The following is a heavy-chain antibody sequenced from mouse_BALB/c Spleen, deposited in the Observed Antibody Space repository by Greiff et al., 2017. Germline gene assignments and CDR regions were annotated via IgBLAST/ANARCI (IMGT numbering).Heavy chain of an antibody. CDR1: GFTFSDYY. D-gene: IGHD1-2*01. V-gene: IGHV5-4*02. J-gene: IGHJ4*01. CDR3: ARVPATGAMDY. Sequence: EVMLVESGGGLVKPGGSLKLSCAASGFTFSDYYMYWVRQTPEKRLEWVATISDGGSYTYYPDSVKGRFTISRDNAKNNLYLQMSSLKSEDTAMYYCARVPATGAMDYWGQGTSVTVSS. CDR2: ISDGGSYT.